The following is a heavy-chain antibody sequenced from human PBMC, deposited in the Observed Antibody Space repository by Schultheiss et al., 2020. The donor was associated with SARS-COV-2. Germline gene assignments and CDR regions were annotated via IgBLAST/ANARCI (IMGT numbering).Heavy chain of an antibody. CDR1: GGTFSSYA. V-gene: IGHV1-18*01. D-gene: IGHD2-2*01. CDR2: INPNSGGT. J-gene: IGHJ6*02. CDR3: ARLDCSSTSCYLPYYYYGMDV. Sequence: ASVKVSCKASGGTFSSYAISWVRQAPGQGLEWMGWINPNSGGTNYAQKFQGRVTMTTDTSTSTAYMELRSLRSDDTAVYYCARLDCSSTSCYLPYYYYGMDVWGQGTTVTVSS.